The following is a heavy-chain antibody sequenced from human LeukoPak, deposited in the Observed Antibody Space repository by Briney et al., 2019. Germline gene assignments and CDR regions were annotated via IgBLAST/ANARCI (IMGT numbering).Heavy chain of an antibody. CDR3: ARVDQWDDHSKD. Sequence: GGSLRLSCAASGFTFSSYSMNWVRQAPGKGLEWVSSISSSSSYIYYADSVKGRFTISRDNAKNSLYLQMNSLRAEDTAVYYCARVDQWDDHSKDWGQGTLVTVSS. V-gene: IGHV3-21*01. CDR2: ISSSSSYI. D-gene: IGHD4-11*01. J-gene: IGHJ4*02. CDR1: GFTFSSYS.